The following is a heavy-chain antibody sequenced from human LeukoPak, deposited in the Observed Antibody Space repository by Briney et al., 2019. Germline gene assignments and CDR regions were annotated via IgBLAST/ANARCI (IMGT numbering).Heavy chain of an antibody. CDR1: GYTFSSHY. Sequence: ASVKVSCKASGYTFSSHYMHWVRQAPGQGLEWIGVINPSGGSTNYAQRFQGRVTMTRDTSTSTVYMELSSLRSEDTAVYSCARVRYCTSTSCPDFDCWGQGTLVTVSS. J-gene: IGHJ4*02. CDR2: INPSGGST. D-gene: IGHD2-2*01. V-gene: IGHV1-46*01. CDR3: ARVRYCTSTSCPDFDC.